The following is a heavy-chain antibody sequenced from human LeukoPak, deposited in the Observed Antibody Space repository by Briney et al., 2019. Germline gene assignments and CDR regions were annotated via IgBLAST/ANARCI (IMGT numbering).Heavy chain of an antibody. CDR3: ARGLQYYYDSSGYYIGY. CDR2: ISSSSSYI. V-gene: IGHV3-21*01. J-gene: IGHJ4*02. Sequence: GGSLRLSCAASGFTFSSYSMNWVRQAPGKGLEWVSSISSSSSYIYYADSVKGRFTISRDNAKNSLYLQMNSLRAEDTAVYYCARGLQYYYDSSGYYIGYWGQGTLVTVSS. D-gene: IGHD3-22*01. CDR1: GFTFSSYS.